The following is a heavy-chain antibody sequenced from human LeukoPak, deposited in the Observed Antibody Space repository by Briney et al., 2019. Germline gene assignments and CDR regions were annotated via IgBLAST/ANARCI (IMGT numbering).Heavy chain of an antibody. J-gene: IGHJ4*02. CDR3: ARDLTGGFGDDYFDY. CDR1: GYTFTGYY. CDR2: ISAYNGNT. Sequence: GASVKVSCKASGYTFTGYYMHWVRQAPGQGLEWMGWISAYNGNTNYAQKLQGRVTMTTDTSTSTAYMELRSLRSDDTAVYYCARDLTGGFGDDYFDYWGQGTLVTVSS. V-gene: IGHV1-18*04. D-gene: IGHD3-10*01.